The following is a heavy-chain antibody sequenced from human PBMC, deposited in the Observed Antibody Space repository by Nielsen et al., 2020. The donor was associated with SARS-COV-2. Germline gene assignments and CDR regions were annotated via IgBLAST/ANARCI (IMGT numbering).Heavy chain of an antibody. CDR3: AKEVGYFNYFDY. J-gene: IGHJ4*02. CDR1: GFTFSSYG. CDR2: ISYDGSNK. V-gene: IGHV3-30*18. D-gene: IGHD6-25*01. Sequence: GESLKISCAASGFTFSSYGMHWVRQAPGKGLEWVAVISYDGSNKYYADSVKGRFTISRDNSKNTLYLQMNSLRAEDTAVYYCAKEVGYFNYFDYWGQGTLVTVSS.